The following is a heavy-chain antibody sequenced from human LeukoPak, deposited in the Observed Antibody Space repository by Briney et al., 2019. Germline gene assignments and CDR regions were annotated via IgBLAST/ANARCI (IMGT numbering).Heavy chain of an antibody. Sequence: SETLSLTCTVSGGSISSYYWSWIWQPPGKGLEWIGYIYYSGSTNYNPSLKSRVTISVDTSKNQFSLKLSSVTAADTAVYYCARTGCSGGSCYSGFDPWGQGTLVTVSS. CDR2: IYYSGST. J-gene: IGHJ5*02. D-gene: IGHD2-15*01. V-gene: IGHV4-59*01. CDR3: ARTGCSGGSCYSGFDP. CDR1: GGSISSYY.